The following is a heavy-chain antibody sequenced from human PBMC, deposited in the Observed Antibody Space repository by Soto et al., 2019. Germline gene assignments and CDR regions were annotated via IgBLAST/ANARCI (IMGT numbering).Heavy chain of an antibody. CDR3: ARSKGLMYDDFWSGYYLSWFDP. V-gene: IGHV4-59*01. Sequence: SETLSLTCTVSGGSISSYYWSWIRQPPGKGLEWIGYIYYSGSTNYNPSLKSRVTISVDTSKNQFSLKLSSVTAADTAVYYCARSKGLMYDDFWSGYYLSWFDPWGQGTLVTVSS. CDR2: IYYSGST. CDR1: GGSISSYY. J-gene: IGHJ5*02. D-gene: IGHD3-3*01.